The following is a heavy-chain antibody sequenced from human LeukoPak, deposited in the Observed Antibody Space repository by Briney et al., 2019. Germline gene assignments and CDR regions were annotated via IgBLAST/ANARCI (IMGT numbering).Heavy chain of an antibody. CDR1: GGSISSYY. V-gene: IGHV4-59*08. CDR2: IYYSGST. Sequence: SETLSLTCTVSGGSISSYYWSWIRQPPGKGLEWIGYIYYSGSTNYNPSLKSRVTISVDTSKNQFSLKLSSVTAADTAVYYCAKHPIRLNSFFYYWGQGTLVTGSS. D-gene: IGHD2-21*01. CDR3: AKHPIRLNSFFYY. J-gene: IGHJ4*02.